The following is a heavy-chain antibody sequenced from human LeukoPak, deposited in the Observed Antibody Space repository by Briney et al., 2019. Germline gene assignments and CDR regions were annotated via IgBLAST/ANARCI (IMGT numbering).Heavy chain of an antibody. Sequence: GGSLRLSCAASGFIFSNYSLNWVRQAPGKGLKCVSFIRSSTRYIFYADSVKGRFILSRDNAKNSLFLQMISLRAEDTAVYYCARVRDTSMVYDALDIWGQGTMVTVSS. CDR3: ARVRDTSMVYDALDI. CDR2: IRSSTRYI. J-gene: IGHJ3*02. CDR1: GFIFSNYS. D-gene: IGHD5-18*01. V-gene: IGHV3-21*01.